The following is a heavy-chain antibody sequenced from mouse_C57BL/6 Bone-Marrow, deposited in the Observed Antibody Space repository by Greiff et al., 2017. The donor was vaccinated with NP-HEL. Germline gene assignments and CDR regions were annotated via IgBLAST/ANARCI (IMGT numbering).Heavy chain of an antibody. D-gene: IGHD2-1*01. Sequence: DVHLVESGGGLVKPGGSLKLSCAASGFTFSSYAMSWVRQTPEKRLEWVATISDGGSYTYYPDNVKGRFTISRDNAKNNLYLQMSHLKSEDTAMYYCARGYYGNSFAYWGQGTLVTVSA. V-gene: IGHV5-4*01. CDR3: ARGYYGNSFAY. J-gene: IGHJ3*01. CDR2: ISDGGSYT. CDR1: GFTFSSYA.